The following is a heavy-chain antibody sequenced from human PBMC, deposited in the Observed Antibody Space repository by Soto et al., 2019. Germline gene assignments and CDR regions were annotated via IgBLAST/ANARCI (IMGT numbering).Heavy chain of an antibody. CDR2: INHSGST. CDR1: GGSFSGYY. Sequence: PSETLSLTCAVYGGSFSGYYWSWIRQPPGKGLEWIGEINHSGSTNYNPSLKSRVTISVDTSKHQFSLKLSSVTAADTAVYYCAGLTSNIVVVPAAVKDYYYYGMDVWGQGTTVTVSS. J-gene: IGHJ6*02. V-gene: IGHV4-34*01. D-gene: IGHD2-2*01. CDR3: AGLTSNIVVVPAAVKDYYYYGMDV.